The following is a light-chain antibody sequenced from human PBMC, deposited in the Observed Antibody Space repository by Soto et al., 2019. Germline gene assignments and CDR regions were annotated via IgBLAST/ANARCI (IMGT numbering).Light chain of an antibody. CDR3: QQYNNWTPDYT. CDR1: QSVNSN. Sequence: EIVMTQSPATLSVSPGERATLSCRASQSVNSNLAWYQHKPGQAPRLLIYDAATRATGIPARFSGSGSGTEVTLTISSLQSEDFAVYYCQQYNNWTPDYTFGQGTKLEIK. J-gene: IGKJ2*01. CDR2: DAA. V-gene: IGKV3-15*01.